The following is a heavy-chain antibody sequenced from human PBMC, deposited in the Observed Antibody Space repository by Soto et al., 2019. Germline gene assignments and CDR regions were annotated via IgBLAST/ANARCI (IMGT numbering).Heavy chain of an antibody. CDR1: GGSISSYY. D-gene: IGHD6-13*01. CDR3: ARAPAALYSSSWYYFDY. CDR2: IYYSGST. J-gene: IGHJ4*02. Sequence: QVQLQESGPGLVKPSETLSLTCTVSGGSISSYYWCWIRQPPGKGLEWIGYIYYSGSTNYNPSLKSRVTISVDTSKNQVSLRLSSVTAADTAVYYCARAPAALYSSSWYYFDYWGQGTLVTVSS. V-gene: IGHV4-59*01.